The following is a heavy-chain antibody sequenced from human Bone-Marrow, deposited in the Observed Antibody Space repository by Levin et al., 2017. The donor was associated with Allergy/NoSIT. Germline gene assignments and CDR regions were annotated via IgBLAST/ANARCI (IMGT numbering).Heavy chain of an antibody. V-gene: IGHV1-69*06. CDR3: ARRANCGGDCFAFDI. Sequence: SVKVSCKASGVNFNNYGINWVRQAPGQGLEWMGGFMPLFGTADYGQKFQDRVTITADKSTTTSYMELSSLRSDDTAVYYCARRANCGGDCFAFDIWGQGTLVTVSS. CDR1: GVNFNNYG. J-gene: IGHJ3*02. D-gene: IGHD2-21*02. CDR2: FMPLFGTA.